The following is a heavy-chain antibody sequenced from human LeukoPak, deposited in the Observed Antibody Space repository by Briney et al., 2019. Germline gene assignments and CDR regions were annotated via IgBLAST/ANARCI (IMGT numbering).Heavy chain of an antibody. D-gene: IGHD1-26*01. CDR1: GFTFSSYA. Sequence: GGSLRLSCAASGFTFSSYAMSWVRQAPGKGLEWVSGISGSGGSTYYADSVKGRFTISRDNSKNTLYLQMNSLIAEDTAVYYCAKGSGSYPYNWLDPWGQGTLITVSS. CDR3: AKGSGSYPYNWLDP. V-gene: IGHV3-23*01. J-gene: IGHJ5*02. CDR2: ISGSGGST.